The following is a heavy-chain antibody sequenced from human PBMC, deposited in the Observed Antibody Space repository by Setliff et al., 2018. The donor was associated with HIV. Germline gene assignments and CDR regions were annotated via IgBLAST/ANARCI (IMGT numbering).Heavy chain of an antibody. D-gene: IGHD6-19*01. V-gene: IGHV4-39*07. Sequence: SETLSLTCTVSRDSIRNGAYHWGWIRQPPGKGLEWIGSIYYSGSAYYNPSFKSRVTLSVDTSENQFSLRLSSVTAADTAVYFCARGGTVSADFDSWGQGTLVTVSS. CDR2: IYYSGSA. J-gene: IGHJ4*02. CDR3: ARGGTVSADFDS. CDR1: RDSIRNGAYH.